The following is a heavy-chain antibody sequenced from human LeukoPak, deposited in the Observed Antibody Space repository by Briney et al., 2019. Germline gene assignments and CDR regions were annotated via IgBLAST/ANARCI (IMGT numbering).Heavy chain of an antibody. Sequence: KPSETLSLTCTLSGGSISSRIYSWVWIRQPPGKGLEWIGSIYYSGTTYYNPSLKSRVTMSIDTSKSHFSLRLTSVTAADTAVYYCARSPLLLYVTGLYYFDHWGQGILVTVSS. J-gene: IGHJ4*02. CDR3: ARSPLLLYVTGLYYFDH. V-gene: IGHV4-39*02. D-gene: IGHD2-15*01. CDR2: IYYSGTT. CDR1: GGSISSRIYS.